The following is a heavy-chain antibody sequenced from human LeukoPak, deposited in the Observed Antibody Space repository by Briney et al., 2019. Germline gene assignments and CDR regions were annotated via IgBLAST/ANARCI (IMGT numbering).Heavy chain of an antibody. CDR2: IYHSGST. CDR1: GGSISSSNW. Sequence: PSETLSLTCAVSGGSISSSNWWSWVRQPPGKGLEWIGEIYHSGSTNYNPSLKSRVTISVDKSKNQFSLKLSSVTAADTAVYYCARDPEEYDILTGYFSVNWFDPWGQGTLVTVSS. D-gene: IGHD3-9*01. CDR3: ARDPEEYDILTGYFSVNWFDP. V-gene: IGHV4-4*02. J-gene: IGHJ5*02.